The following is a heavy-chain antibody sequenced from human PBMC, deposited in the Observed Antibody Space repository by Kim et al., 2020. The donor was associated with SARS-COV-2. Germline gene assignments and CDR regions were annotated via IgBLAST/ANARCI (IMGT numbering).Heavy chain of an antibody. CDR3: ARGGGSTYYYFDY. V-gene: IGHV3-74*01. J-gene: IGHJ4*02. D-gene: IGHD3-22*01. Sequence: YGESVRGRFTISRDNAKNTLYLQMNSLRAEDTAVYYCARGGGSTYYYFDYWGQGTLVTVSS.